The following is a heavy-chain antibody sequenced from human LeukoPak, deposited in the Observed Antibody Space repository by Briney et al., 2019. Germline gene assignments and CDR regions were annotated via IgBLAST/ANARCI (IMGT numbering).Heavy chain of an antibody. Sequence: PGGSLRPSCAASGFTVSSNYMSWVRQAPGKGLEWVSVIYSGGSTYYADSVKGRFTISRHNSKNTLYLQMNSLRAEDTAVYYCARDLTMVRGYYYYGMDVWGQGTTVTVSS. J-gene: IGHJ6*02. CDR2: IYSGGST. CDR3: ARDLTMVRGYYYYGMDV. D-gene: IGHD3-10*01. V-gene: IGHV3-53*04. CDR1: GFTVSSNY.